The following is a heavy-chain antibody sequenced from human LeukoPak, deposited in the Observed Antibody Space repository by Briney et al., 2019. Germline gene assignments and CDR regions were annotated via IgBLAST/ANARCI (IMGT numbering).Heavy chain of an antibody. J-gene: IGHJ4*02. V-gene: IGHV4-61*01. D-gene: IGHD2-15*01. CDR1: GGSVSSGSYY. CDR2: IYYNGST. Sequence: SETLSLTCTVSGGSVSSGSYYWNWIRQPPGKGLEWIGHIYYNGSTNYNPSLKSRVTISVDTSKNQFSLKLSSVTAADTAVYYCARGLSDCSGGSCYPLLPDYWGQGTLVTVSS. CDR3: ARGLSDCSGGSCYPLLPDY.